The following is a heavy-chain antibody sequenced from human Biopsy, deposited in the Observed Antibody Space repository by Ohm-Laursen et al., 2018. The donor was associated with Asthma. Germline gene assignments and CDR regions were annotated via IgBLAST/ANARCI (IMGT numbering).Heavy chain of an antibody. D-gene: IGHD3-9*01. CDR2: VNTGNGNT. CDR1: GYNFISFA. J-gene: IGHJ3*02. CDR3: ARTYYDFLTGQVNDAFAM. V-gene: IGHV1-3*04. Sequence: SVKVSCKASGYNFISFAIHWVRQAPGQRLEWMGWVNTGNGNTKYSQKFQGRVTISRDTSASTAYMDLSSLRSEDTAVYYCARTYYDFLTGQVNDAFAMWGQGTMVTVSS.